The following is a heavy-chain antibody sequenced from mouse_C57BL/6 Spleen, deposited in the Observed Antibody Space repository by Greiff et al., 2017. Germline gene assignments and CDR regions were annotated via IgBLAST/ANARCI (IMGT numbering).Heavy chain of an antibody. J-gene: IGHJ1*03. CDR2: ISDGGSYT. D-gene: IGHD6-2*01. V-gene: IGHV5-4*01. CDR3: ARVVRYFDV. CDR1: GFTFSSYA. Sequence: EVQRVESGGGLVKPGGSLKLSCAASGFTFSSYAMSWVRQTPEKRLEWVATISDGGSYTYYPDNVKGRVTISRDNAKNNLYLQMSHLKSEDTAMYYCARVVRYFDVWGTGTTVTVSS.